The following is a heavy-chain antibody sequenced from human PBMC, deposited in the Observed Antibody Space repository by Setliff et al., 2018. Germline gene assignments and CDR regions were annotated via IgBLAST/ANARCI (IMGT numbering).Heavy chain of an antibody. V-gene: IGHV3-48*04. Sequence: GGSLRLSCAASGFTFSTYTMNWVRQAPGKGLEWVSYISSGGGIIYYADSVKGRFTISRDNDKNSLHLQMNGLRVEDTAVYYCARDGGTGDSGTYFNIGFDSWGQGTQVTVSS. CDR3: ARDGGTGDSGTYFNIGFDS. D-gene: IGHD3-10*01. CDR2: ISSGGGII. CDR1: GFTFSTYT. J-gene: IGHJ5*01.